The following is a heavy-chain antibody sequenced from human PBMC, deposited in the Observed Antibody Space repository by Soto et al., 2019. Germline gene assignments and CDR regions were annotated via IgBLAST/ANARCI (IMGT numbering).Heavy chain of an antibody. CDR3: ARPIPRWSYHYGMDV. CDR2: ISFDGKNE. D-gene: IGHD2-15*01. Sequence: SLILSCAASEFTFSSYAMHWVRQAPGRGLEWVALISFDGKNEYYADSVKGRFTIARDNSRNMVYLEMNGLRPDDTATYFCARPIPRWSYHYGMDVWGNGTTVTVSS. V-gene: IGHV3-30*04. J-gene: IGHJ6*04. CDR1: EFTFSSYA.